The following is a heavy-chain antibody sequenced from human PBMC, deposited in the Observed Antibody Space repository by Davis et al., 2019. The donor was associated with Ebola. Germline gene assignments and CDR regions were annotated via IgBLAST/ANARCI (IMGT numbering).Heavy chain of an antibody. V-gene: IGHV1-46*03. CDR2: INPSGGST. J-gene: IGHJ6*02. Sequence: ASVTVSCKASGYTFTSYYMHWVRQAPGQGLEWMGIINPSGGSTSYAQKFQGRVTMTRDTSTSTVYMELSSLRSEDTAVYYCARDDNSDYYYYGMEVWGQGTTVTVSS. CDR1: GYTFTSYY. CDR3: ARDDNSDYYYYGMEV. D-gene: IGHD5-24*01.